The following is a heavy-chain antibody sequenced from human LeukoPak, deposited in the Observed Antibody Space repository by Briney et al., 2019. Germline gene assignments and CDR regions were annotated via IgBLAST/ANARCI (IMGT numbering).Heavy chain of an antibody. CDR1: GYTFTSYD. CDR2: MNPISGNT. D-gene: IGHD3-22*01. V-gene: IGHV1-8*01. Sequence: GAAVKVSCKASGYTFTSYDINWVGQATGQGLEWMGWMNPISGNTGYAQKFQGRVTMTRNTSISTAYMELRSLRSDDTAVYYCARAGHPKYYYDNAYDYWGQGTLVTVSS. CDR3: ARAGHPKYYYDNAYDY. J-gene: IGHJ4*02.